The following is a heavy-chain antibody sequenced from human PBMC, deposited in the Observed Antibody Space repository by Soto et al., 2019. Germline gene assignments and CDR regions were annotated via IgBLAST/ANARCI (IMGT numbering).Heavy chain of an antibody. Sequence: TLSLTCAVSGGSISSGGYSWSWIRQPPGKGLEWIGYIYHSGSTYYNPSLKSRVTISVDRSKNQFSLKLSSVTAADTAVYYCARGVFWGYYYYYGMDVWGQGTTVTVSS. D-gene: IGHD3-16*01. CDR2: IYHSGST. CDR1: GGSISSGGYS. CDR3: ARGVFWGYYYYYGMDV. V-gene: IGHV4-30-2*01. J-gene: IGHJ6*02.